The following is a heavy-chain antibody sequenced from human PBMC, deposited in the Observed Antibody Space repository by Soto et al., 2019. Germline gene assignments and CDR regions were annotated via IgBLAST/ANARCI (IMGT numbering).Heavy chain of an antibody. CDR3: VKGEYYYDSSGYYPFEY. D-gene: IGHD3-22*01. CDR2: IGRAGDT. V-gene: IGHV3-13*01. J-gene: IGHJ4*02. CDR1: GFTFSSYD. Sequence: AWSLRLSCFVSGFTFSSYDFQLVLQSTVKSLEWVSGIGRAGDTYYAGSVKGRFTISRDNSKNTVYLQMSSLRVEDTAVYYCVKGEYYYDSSGYYPFEYWGQGTLVTVSS.